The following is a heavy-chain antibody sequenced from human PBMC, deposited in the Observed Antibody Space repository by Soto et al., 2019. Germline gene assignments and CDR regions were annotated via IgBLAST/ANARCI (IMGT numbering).Heavy chain of an antibody. V-gene: IGHV3-48*02. CDR3: AYFYTYVMLSGYPYGMCV. CDR1: GFTFSSYS. CDR2: ISSSSSTI. Sequence: GGSLSLSCAASGFTFSSYSMNWVRQVPGKGLEWVSYISSSSSTIYYADSVKGRFTISRDNAKNSLYLQMNSLRDEDTAVYYCAYFYTYVMLSGYPYGMCVWGQGATVAISS. J-gene: IGHJ6*02. D-gene: IGHD3-3*01.